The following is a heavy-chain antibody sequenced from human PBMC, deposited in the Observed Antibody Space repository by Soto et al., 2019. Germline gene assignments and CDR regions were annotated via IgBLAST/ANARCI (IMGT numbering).Heavy chain of an antibody. CDR3: AKDPLYNAGADN. J-gene: IGHJ4*02. V-gene: IGHV3-23*01. CDR2: LTADGGRT. D-gene: IGHD2-2*02. CDR1: GFTFSRYA. Sequence: EVQLLESGGGLVQPGGSMRLSCAASGFTFSRYAMGWFRQPPGKGLDWVSSLTADGGRTYYADSVNGRFTIARHNSKNALYLQMNSLRAEDTAVFYWAKDPLYNAGADNWGPGNLVTISS.